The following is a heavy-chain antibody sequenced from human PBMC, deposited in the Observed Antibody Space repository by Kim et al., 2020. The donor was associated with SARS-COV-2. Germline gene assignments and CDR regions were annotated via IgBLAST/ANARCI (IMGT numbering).Heavy chain of an antibody. CDR2: IYGGGGT. CDR1: GFTVSTNY. V-gene: IGHV3-53*04. Sequence: GGSLRLSCAASGFTVSTNYMSWVRQAPGKGLEWVSAIYGGGGTNYAASVKNRLSTSCHNSKNTMPHQIISMIAEDTAVDYCAGARSAPAKMDYFDYYGQG. J-gene: IGHJ4*02. CDR3: AGARSAPAKMDYFDY.